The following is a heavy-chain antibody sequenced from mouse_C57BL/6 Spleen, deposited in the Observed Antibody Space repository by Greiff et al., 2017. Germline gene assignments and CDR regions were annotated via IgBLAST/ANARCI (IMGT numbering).Heavy chain of an antibody. CDR1: GYTFTDYE. CDR2: IDPETGGT. Sequence: VKVVESGAELVRPGASVTLSCKASGYTFTDYEMHWVKQTPVHGLEWIGAIDPETGGTAYNQKFKGKAILTADKSSSTAYMELRSLTSEDSAVYYCTRGGMITTYYFDYWGQGTTLTVSS. V-gene: IGHV1-15*01. CDR3: TRGGMITTYYFDY. D-gene: IGHD2-4*01. J-gene: IGHJ2*01.